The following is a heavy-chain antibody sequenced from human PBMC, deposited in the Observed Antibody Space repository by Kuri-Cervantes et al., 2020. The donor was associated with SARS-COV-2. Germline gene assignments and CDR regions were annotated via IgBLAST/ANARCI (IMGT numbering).Heavy chain of an antibody. V-gene: IGHV3-9*01. D-gene: IGHD6-13*01. CDR1: GFTFDDYA. Sequence: LPLTCAASGFTFDDYAMNRVRQAPGKGLEWVSGISWNSGSIGYADSVKGRFTISRDNAKNSLYLQMNSLGAEDTALYYCAKDIIAAAGMTIDYWGQGALVTVSS. CDR2: ISWNSGSI. J-gene: IGHJ4*02. CDR3: AKDIIAAAGMTIDY.